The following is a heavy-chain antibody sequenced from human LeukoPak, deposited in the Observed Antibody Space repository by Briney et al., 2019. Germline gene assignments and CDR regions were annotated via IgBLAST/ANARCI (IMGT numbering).Heavy chain of an antibody. J-gene: IGHJ5*02. CDR2: IYYTGNT. Sequence: PSETLSLTCTVSGCSISGYLWTWIRQPPGKGLEWIGYIYYTGNTNYNPSLERRVTISIDTSKNHFSLNVNSVTAADAAMYYCVRSKSGAYGWFDPWGPGTLVTVSS. D-gene: IGHD2-15*01. CDR1: GCSISGYL. CDR3: VRSKSGAYGWFDP. V-gene: IGHV4-59*01.